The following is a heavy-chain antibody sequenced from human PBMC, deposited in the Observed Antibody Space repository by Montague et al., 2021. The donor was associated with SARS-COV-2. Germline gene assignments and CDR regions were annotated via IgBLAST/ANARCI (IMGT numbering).Heavy chain of an antibody. CDR3: AGKVLTVPADY. D-gene: IGHD4-11*01. CDR1: GVSITSTNW. CDR2: ISYGGIA. V-gene: IGHV4-4*02. J-gene: IGHJ4*02. Sequence: SETLSLTCAVSGVSITSTNWWSLVRQPPGKGLEWIGVISYGGIATYNPSLKSRATISMDRSRNLFSLKLSSVTAADTAIYYCAGKVLTVPADYWGQGTLVTVS.